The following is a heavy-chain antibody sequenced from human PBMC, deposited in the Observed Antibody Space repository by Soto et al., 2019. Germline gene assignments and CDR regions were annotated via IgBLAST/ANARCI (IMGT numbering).Heavy chain of an antibody. V-gene: IGHV1-3*01. Sequence: ASVKVSCKASGYTFTSYAMHWVRQAPGQRLEWMGWINAGNGNTKYSQKFQGRVTITRDTSASTAYMELSSLRSEDTAVYYCAVLDIVVVVAAIHFDPWGPGTLVTVSS. CDR1: GYTFTSYA. CDR3: AVLDIVVVVAAIHFDP. CDR2: INAGNGNT. D-gene: IGHD2-15*01. J-gene: IGHJ5*02.